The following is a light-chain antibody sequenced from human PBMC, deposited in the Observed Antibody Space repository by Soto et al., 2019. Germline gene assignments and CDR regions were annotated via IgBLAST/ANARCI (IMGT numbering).Light chain of an antibody. CDR3: QVWDNDYDHYV. CDR2: DDA. V-gene: IGLV3-21*02. J-gene: IGLJ1*01. Sequence: ELTQPPSVSVAPGQTARTTCGGNNIGGKSLHWYQQKPGQAPVLVVYDDADRPSGIPERFSGSNSGNTATLTISRVEAGDEADYYCQVWDNDYDHYVFGTGTKVTVL. CDR1: NIGGKS.